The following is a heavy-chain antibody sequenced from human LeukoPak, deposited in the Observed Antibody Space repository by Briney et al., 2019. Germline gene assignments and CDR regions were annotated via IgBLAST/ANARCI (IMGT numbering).Heavy chain of an antibody. J-gene: IGHJ4*02. CDR3: ARSLQLWSRFDY. CDR2: IYYSGST. V-gene: IGHV4-31*03. D-gene: IGHD5-18*01. CDR1: GGSISSGGYY. Sequence: SETLSLTCTVSGGSISSGGYYWSWIRQHPGKGLEWIGYIYYSGSTYYNPSLKSRVTISVDTSKNQFSLKLSSVTAADTAVYYCARSLQLWSRFDYWGQGTPVIVST.